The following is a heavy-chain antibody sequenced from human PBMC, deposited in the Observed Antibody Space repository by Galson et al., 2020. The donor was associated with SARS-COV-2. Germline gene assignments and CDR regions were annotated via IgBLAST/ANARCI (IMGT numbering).Heavy chain of an antibody. Sequence: GESLKISCAASGFTFSSYSMNWVRQAPGKGLEWVSSISSSSSYIYYADSVKGRFTISRDNAKNSLYLQMNSLRAEDTAVYYCASLPGAEGHTYYYYMDVWGKGTTVTVSS. CDR3: ASLPGAEGHTYYYYMDV. V-gene: IGHV3-21*01. J-gene: IGHJ6*03. CDR2: ISSSSSYI. D-gene: IGHD3-10*01. CDR1: GFTFSSYS.